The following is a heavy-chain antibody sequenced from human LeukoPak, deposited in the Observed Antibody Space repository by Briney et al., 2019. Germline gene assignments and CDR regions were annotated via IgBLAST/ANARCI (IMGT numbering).Heavy chain of an antibody. CDR2: ISGSGGST. J-gene: IGHJ3*02. CDR1: GFTFSSYA. V-gene: IGHV3-23*01. CDR3: AQQWLVLGAFDI. D-gene: IGHD6-19*01. Sequence: GGSLRLSCAASGFTFSSYAMSWVRQAPGKGLEWVSAISGSGGSTYYADSVKGRFTISRDNSKNTLYLQMNSLRAEDTAVYYCAQQWLVLGAFDICGRGTMVTVSS.